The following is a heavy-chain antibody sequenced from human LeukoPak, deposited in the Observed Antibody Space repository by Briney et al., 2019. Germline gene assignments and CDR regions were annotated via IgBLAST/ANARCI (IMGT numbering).Heavy chain of an antibody. CDR3: VRDSSWAFDI. CDR2: ISSSSDV. J-gene: IGHJ3*02. V-gene: IGHV3-21*01. Sequence: PGGSLRLSCAASGFTFSSSSMNWVRQAPGKGLEWVSSISSSSDVYYADSVKGRFTISRDNAKNSVYLQMNSLRDEDTAVYYCVRDSSWAFDIWGQGTMVTVSS. CDR1: GFTFSSSS.